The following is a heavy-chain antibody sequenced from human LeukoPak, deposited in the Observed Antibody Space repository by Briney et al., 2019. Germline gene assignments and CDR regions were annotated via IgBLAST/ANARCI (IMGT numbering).Heavy chain of an antibody. V-gene: IGHV3-7*03. D-gene: IGHD3-22*01. J-gene: IGHJ4*02. CDR1: GLMITGSW. CDR3: AKGSYYDSSGSFYFDY. Sequence: PGGSLRLSCAASGLMITGSWMNWVRQAPGKGLEWVASMSPDGNGKGYVHSVRGRFTISRDNAENSLYLHMDRLTAEDTAVYYCAKGSYYDSSGSFYFDYWGQGTLVTVSS. CDR2: MSPDGNGK.